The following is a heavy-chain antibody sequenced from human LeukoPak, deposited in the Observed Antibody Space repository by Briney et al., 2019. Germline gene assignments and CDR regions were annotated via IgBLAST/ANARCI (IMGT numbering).Heavy chain of an antibody. D-gene: IGHD2-8*02. CDR3: ARFTGTYLAY. Sequence: SENLSFTGTGSGGSISGYYWSWIRQPPGKGLEWIGHISYSGSTRYKSSLNSRVTISVDTSKNQFSLKLTSVTAADTAVYYCARFTGTYLAYWGQGILVTVSS. V-gene: IGHV4-59*01. J-gene: IGHJ4*02. CDR1: GGSISGYY. CDR2: ISYSGST.